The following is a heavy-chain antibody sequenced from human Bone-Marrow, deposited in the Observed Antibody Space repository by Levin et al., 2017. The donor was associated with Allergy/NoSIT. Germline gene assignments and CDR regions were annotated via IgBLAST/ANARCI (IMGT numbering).Heavy chain of an antibody. CDR1: GGSISSYF. J-gene: IGHJ4*02. D-gene: IGHD1-20*01. CDR2: MSYRGNT. Sequence: TSETLSLTCTVSGGSISSYFWSWIRQPPGKGLEWIGYMSYRGNTKYNPSLKSRVTISGDTPKNQFFLKLNSVTAADTAVYYCARQDNWFFDFWGQGALVTVAS. CDR3: ARQDNWFFDF. V-gene: IGHV4-59*01.